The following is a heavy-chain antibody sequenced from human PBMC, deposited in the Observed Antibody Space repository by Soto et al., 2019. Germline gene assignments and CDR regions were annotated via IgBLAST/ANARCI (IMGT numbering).Heavy chain of an antibody. CDR2: ISAYNGNT. V-gene: IGHV1-18*01. Sequence: ASVKVSCKASGYTFTSYGISWVRQAPGQGLEWMGWISAYNGNTNYAQKLQGRVTMNTDTSTSTAYMELRSLRSDDTAVYYCARGKPRDGYDWNYYYYGMDVWGQGTTVTVSS. CDR3: ARGKPRDGYDWNYYYYGMDV. J-gene: IGHJ6*02. CDR1: GYTFTSYG. D-gene: IGHD5-18*01.